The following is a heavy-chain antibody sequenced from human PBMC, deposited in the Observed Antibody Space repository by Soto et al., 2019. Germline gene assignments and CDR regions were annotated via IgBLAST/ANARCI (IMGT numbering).Heavy chain of an antibody. D-gene: IGHD3-22*01. CDR3: ARGYYYDSSGYSSGMDV. CDR2: INPNSGGT. Sequence: ASVKVSCKASGYTFTGYYMHWVRQAPGQGLEWMGWINPNSGGTKYAQNFQGWVTMTRDTSISTAYMELSRLRSDDTAVYYCARGYYYDSSGYSSGMDVWGQGTTVTVSS. J-gene: IGHJ6*02. CDR1: GYTFTGYY. V-gene: IGHV1-2*04.